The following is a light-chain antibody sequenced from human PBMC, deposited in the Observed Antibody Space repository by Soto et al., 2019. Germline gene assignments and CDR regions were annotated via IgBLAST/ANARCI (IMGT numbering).Light chain of an antibody. CDR2: KAS. Sequence: DIQMTQSPSTLSASVGDRVTITCRASQSISSWLAWYQQKPGKAPKLQIYKASSLESGVPSRFSGSGSGTEFTLTISSLQPDDFATYYCQQYNSYSLTFGQGTKVDIK. CDR1: QSISSW. V-gene: IGKV1-5*03. CDR3: QQYNSYSLT. J-gene: IGKJ1*01.